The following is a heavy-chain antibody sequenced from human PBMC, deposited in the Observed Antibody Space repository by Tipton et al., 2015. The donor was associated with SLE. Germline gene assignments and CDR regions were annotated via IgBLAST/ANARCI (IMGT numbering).Heavy chain of an antibody. Sequence: TLSLTCSVSGGSISSNYWIWIRQPPGKGLEWIGYISDGGDTNYNPSLKSRVTISVDTSKNQFSLKLSSVTAADTAVYYCARDSSGGYNWFDPWGQGTLVTVSS. V-gene: IGHV4-59*01. CDR3: ARDSSGGYNWFDP. J-gene: IGHJ5*02. CDR1: GGSISSNY. D-gene: IGHD3-22*01. CDR2: ISDGGDT.